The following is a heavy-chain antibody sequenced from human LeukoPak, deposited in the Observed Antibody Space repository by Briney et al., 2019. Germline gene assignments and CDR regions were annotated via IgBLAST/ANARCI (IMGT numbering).Heavy chain of an antibody. V-gene: IGHV4-61*01. D-gene: IGHD3-10*01. CDR1: GGSVSTSSYF. J-gene: IGHJ5*02. Sequence: SETLSLTCTVSGGSVSTSSYFWNWFRQPPGKRLEWIGYIYHTGSTKYNPSLKSRVTISVDTSKNQFSLKLSSVTAADTDIDYCTRSRVNFYASGTWGQGTLVTVSS. CDR2: IYHTGST. CDR3: TRSRVNFYASGT.